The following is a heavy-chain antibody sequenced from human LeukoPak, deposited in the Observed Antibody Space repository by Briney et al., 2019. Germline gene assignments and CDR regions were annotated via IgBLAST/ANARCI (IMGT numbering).Heavy chain of an antibody. CDR2: IYSGGNT. Sequence: PGGSLRLSCAASGFTVSSNYMSWVRQAPGKGLEWVSVIYSGGNTYYAGSVKGRFTISRDNSKNTLYLQMNSLRAEDTAVYHCAGGLYGDNSDYWGQGTLVTVSS. D-gene: IGHD4-23*01. CDR1: GFTVSSNY. J-gene: IGHJ4*02. V-gene: IGHV3-66*01. CDR3: AGGLYGDNSDY.